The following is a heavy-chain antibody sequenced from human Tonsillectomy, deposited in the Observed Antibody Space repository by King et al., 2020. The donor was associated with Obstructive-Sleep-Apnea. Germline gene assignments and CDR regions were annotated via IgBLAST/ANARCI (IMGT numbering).Heavy chain of an antibody. V-gene: IGHV4-59*01. Sequence: VQLQESGPGLVKPSETLSLTCTVSGGSINSYYWSWIRQTPGKGLEWIGYISYSGSTNYNPSLKSRVTISVDTSKNQFSLKLSSVTAADTAVYYCARDRVGRDGYNLFDYWGQGTLVTVSS. D-gene: IGHD5-24*01. CDR2: ISYSGST. CDR1: GGSINSYY. J-gene: IGHJ4*02. CDR3: ARDRVGRDGYNLFDY.